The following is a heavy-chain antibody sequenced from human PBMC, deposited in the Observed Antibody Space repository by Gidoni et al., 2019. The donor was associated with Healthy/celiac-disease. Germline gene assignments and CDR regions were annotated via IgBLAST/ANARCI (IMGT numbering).Heavy chain of an antibody. Sequence: QVQLQQWGAGLLKPSETLPLTCAVYGGSFSGYYWSWIRQPPGKWLEWIGEINHSGSTNYNPSLKSRVTISVDTSKNQFSLKLSSVTAADTAVYYCARMVRGVIIPENDYWGQGTLVTVSS. CDR2: INHSGST. D-gene: IGHD3-10*01. J-gene: IGHJ4*02. V-gene: IGHV4-34*01. CDR3: ARMVRGVIIPENDY. CDR1: GGSFSGYY.